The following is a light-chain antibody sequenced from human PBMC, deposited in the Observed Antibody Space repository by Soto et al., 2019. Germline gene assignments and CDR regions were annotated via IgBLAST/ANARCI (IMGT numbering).Light chain of an antibody. V-gene: IGKV1-5*01. CDR2: DAS. CDR1: QTISSW. J-gene: IGKJ1*01. CDR3: QQYNSYPWT. Sequence: DIQMTQSPSTLYASVGDTFTFTFRASQTISSWLAWYQQKPGKAPKLLIYDASSLESGVPSRFSGSGSGTEFTLTISSLQPDDFATYYCQQYNSYPWTFGQGTKVDIK.